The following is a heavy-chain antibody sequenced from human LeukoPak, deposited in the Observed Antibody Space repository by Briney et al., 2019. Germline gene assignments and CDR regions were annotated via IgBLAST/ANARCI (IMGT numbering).Heavy chain of an antibody. J-gene: IGHJ3*01. D-gene: IGHD4-17*01. CDR1: GYTFTDYW. CDR3: ARPLQTTSGAFDL. V-gene: IGHV5-51*01. Sequence: GESLKIPCKGSGYTFTDYWIGWVRHTPGKGLEWMGIIHPSDSDTRYSPSFQGQVTISADKTISTAYLQWSSLQASDTAMYYCARPLQTTSGAFDLWGQGTMVTVSS. CDR2: IHPSDSDT.